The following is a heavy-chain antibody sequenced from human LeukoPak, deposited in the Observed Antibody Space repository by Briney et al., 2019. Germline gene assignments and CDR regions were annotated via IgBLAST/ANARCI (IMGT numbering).Heavy chain of an antibody. CDR2: ISSSSSYI. V-gene: IGHV3-21*01. CDR3: ARDALGSSSSFDY. D-gene: IGHD6-6*01. Sequence: PGGSLRLSCAASGFTFSSYSMNWVRQAPGKGLEWVSSISSSSSYIYYADSVKGRFTISRDNAKNSLYLQMNSLRAEDTAVYYCARDALGSSSSFDYWGQGTLVTVSS. CDR1: GFTFSSYS. J-gene: IGHJ4*02.